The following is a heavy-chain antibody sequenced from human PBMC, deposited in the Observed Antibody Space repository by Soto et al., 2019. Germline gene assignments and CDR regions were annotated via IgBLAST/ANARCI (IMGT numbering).Heavy chain of an antibody. J-gene: IGHJ6*02. V-gene: IGHV3-30*14. CDR3: ERGVDIADSPEGDYSGHMDV. CDR2: ISVDEANK. CDR1: EFPFRHYA. D-gene: IGHD2-15*01. Sequence: QVQLVESGGGGVEPAKSSRLASAASEFPFRHYALPWVSQAPGKGLAWVGVISVDEANKFYADSVEGRFTISRDNSKNTLYLQMNSLRPEDTAMYYCERGVDIADSPEGDYSGHMDVWGQGTTVSVSS.